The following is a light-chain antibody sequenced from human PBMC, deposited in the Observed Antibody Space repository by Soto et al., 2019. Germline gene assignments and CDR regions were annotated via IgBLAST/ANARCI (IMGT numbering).Light chain of an antibody. CDR1: SSNIGAGYD. CDR3: QSYDSSLSVVV. CDR2: GNS. Sequence: QSVLTQPPSVSGAPGQRVTISCTGSSSNIGAGYDVHWYQQLPGTAPKLLIYGNSNRPSGVPDRFSGSESGTSASLAITGLQAEDEADYYCQSYDSSLSVVVFGGGTQLTVL. V-gene: IGLV1-40*01. J-gene: IGLJ2*01.